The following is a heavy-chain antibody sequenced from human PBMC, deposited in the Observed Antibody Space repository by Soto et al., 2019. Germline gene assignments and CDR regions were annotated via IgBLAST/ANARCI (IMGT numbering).Heavy chain of an antibody. CDR3: VTDLNWQGH. CDR2: ISGSGGST. V-gene: IGHV3-23*01. J-gene: IGHJ4*02. CDR1: GFTFRSYA. Sequence: GGSLRLSCAASGFTFRSYAMSWVRQAPGKGLEWVSAISGSGGSTYYADSVKGRFTISRDNAKNSLYLQMNSLRDEDSAVYYCVTDLNWQGHWGQGTLVTVSS.